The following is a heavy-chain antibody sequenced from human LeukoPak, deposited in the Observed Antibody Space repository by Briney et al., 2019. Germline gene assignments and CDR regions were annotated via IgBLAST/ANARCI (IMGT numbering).Heavy chain of an antibody. CDR2: IYYSGST. Sequence: SETLSLTCTVSGGSISSYYWSWIRQPPGKGLEWIGYIYYSGSTNYNPSLKSRVTISVDTSKNQFSLKLSSVTAADTAVYYCARAHWYYYDSSGYHDAFDIWGQGTMVTVSS. V-gene: IGHV4-59*01. D-gene: IGHD3-22*01. CDR3: ARAHWYYYDSSGYHDAFDI. J-gene: IGHJ3*02. CDR1: GGSISSYY.